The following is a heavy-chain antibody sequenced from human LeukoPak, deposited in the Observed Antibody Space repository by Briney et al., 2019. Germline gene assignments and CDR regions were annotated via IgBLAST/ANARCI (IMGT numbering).Heavy chain of an antibody. V-gene: IGHV3-11*05. D-gene: IGHD3-10*01. Sequence: GGSLRLSCAASGFTFTDYYMSWMRQAPGKGLEGVSYISSSSSYTNYADSVKGRFTISRDNAKNSLYMQKNRLRAQDTAVYYCARDSYRGCEYWGQGTLVTVSS. CDR2: ISSSSSYT. CDR1: GFTFTDYY. CDR3: ARDSYRGCEY. J-gene: IGHJ4*02.